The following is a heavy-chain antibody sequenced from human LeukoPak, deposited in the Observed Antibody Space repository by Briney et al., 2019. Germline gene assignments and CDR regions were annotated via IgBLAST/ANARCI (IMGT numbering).Heavy chain of an antibody. D-gene: IGHD2-15*01. CDR2: IYHSGST. CDR3: ARRISGAWFDP. V-gene: IGHV4-38-2*02. CDR1: GFSISNGYX. J-gene: IGHJ5*02. Sequence: SETLXXXXXVXGFSISNGYXWGWSRQPPGKGLEWIGIIYHSGSTYYNPSLKSRVTMSVDTSKNQFSLKLSSVTAADTALYYCARRISGAWFDPWGQGTLVTVSS.